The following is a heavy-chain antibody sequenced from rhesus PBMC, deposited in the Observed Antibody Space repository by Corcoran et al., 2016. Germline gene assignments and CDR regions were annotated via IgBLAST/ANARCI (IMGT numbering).Heavy chain of an antibody. Sequence: EVQLVETGGGLVQPGGSLKLSCAAAGFTFSSYDMSWVRQAPGKGLEWVSAINSGGGSTYSGDSVKGRFTISRDNSKNTLSLQMNSLRAEDTAVYYCAKVGSLDVWGRGVLVTVSS. J-gene: IGHJ5-2*02. CDR1: GFTFSSYD. CDR2: INSGGGST. V-gene: IGHV3S5*01. CDR3: AKVGSLDV.